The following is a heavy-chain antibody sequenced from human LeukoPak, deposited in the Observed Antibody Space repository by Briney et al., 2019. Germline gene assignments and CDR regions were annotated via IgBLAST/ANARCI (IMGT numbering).Heavy chain of an antibody. CDR3: AKDTGDIVVVVAAF. Sequence: GGSLRLSCAAAGFTFSSYAMSWVRQAPGKGLEWVSAISGSGGSTYYADSVKGRFTISRDNSKNTLYLQMNSLRAEDTAVYYCAKDTGDIVVVVAAFWGQGTLVTVSS. J-gene: IGHJ4*02. CDR1: GFTFSSYA. CDR2: ISGSGGST. D-gene: IGHD2-15*01. V-gene: IGHV3-23*01.